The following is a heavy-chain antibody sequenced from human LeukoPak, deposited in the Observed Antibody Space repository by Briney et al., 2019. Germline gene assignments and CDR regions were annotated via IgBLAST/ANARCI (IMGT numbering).Heavy chain of an antibody. CDR3: AKDDYYDSSGYYYPFDY. J-gene: IGHJ4*02. CDR2: ISYDGSNK. Sequence: QTGGSLRLSCAVSGFTFSSYAMHWVRQAPGKGLEWVAVISYDGSNKYYADSVKGRFTISRDNSKNTLYLQMNSLRAEDTAVYYCAKDDYYDSSGYYYPFDYWGQGTLVTVSS. D-gene: IGHD3-22*01. CDR1: GFTFSSYA. V-gene: IGHV3-30-3*01.